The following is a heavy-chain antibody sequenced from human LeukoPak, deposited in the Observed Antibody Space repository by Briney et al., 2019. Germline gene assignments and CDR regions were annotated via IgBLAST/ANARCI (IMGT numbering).Heavy chain of an antibody. J-gene: IGHJ4*02. CDR1: GYTFTSYS. Sequence: ASVKVSCKASGYTFTSYSISWVRQAPGQGLEWMGWISAYNGYTHYAQKLQGRVTMTTDTSTSTAYMELRSLRSDDTAVYYCARGFPPRRNYDRSGYYSYYFDYWGQGTLVTVSS. V-gene: IGHV1-18*01. CDR3: ARGFPPRRNYDRSGYYSYYFDY. CDR2: ISAYNGYT. D-gene: IGHD3-22*01.